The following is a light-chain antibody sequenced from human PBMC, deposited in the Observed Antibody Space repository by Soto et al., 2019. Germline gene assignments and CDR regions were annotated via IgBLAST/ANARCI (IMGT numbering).Light chain of an antibody. J-gene: IGKJ4*01. Sequence: EIVMTQSPATLSLSPGERATLSCMASLSVSSDLAWYRQKPGQAPRLLIYRALTRATGIPARFSGSGFGTDFTLTISSLQSEDFAVYYCQQYNNWPLTFGGGTKLELK. CDR1: LSVSSD. CDR2: RAL. V-gene: IGKV3-15*01. CDR3: QQYNNWPLT.